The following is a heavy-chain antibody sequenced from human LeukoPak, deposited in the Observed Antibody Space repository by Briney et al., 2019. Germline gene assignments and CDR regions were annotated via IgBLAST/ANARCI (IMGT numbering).Heavy chain of an antibody. CDR1: GYTFTSYA. Sequence: ASVKVSCKASGYTFTSYAMNWVRQAPGQGLEWMGWINTNTGNPTYAQGLTGRFVFSLDTSVSTAYLQISSLKAEDTAVYYCAREGYDILTGYPRVRFDYWGQGTLVTVSS. V-gene: IGHV7-4-1*02. D-gene: IGHD3-9*01. CDR3: AREGYDILTGYPRVRFDY. J-gene: IGHJ4*02. CDR2: INTNTGNP.